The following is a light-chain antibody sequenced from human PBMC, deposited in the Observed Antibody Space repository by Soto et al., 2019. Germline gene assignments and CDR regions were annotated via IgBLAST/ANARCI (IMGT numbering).Light chain of an antibody. CDR1: SSDVGGYNY. Sequence: QSALTQPASVSGSPGQSITISCTGTSSDVGGYNYVSWYQQHPGKAPRLIIYDVNNRPSGVSVRFSGSKSGNTASLTISGLQAEDVSDYYCCSYTTSTTLVFGGGTKLTVL. J-gene: IGLJ2*01. CDR3: CSYTTSTTLV. CDR2: DVN. V-gene: IGLV2-14*03.